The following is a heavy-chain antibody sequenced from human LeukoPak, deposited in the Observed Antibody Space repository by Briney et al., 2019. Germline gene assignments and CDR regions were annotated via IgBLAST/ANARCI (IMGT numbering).Heavy chain of an antibody. CDR2: IYTSGNT. D-gene: IGHD6-13*01. CDR1: GGSISSYY. J-gene: IGHJ4*02. CDR3: ARSYSSSWSGICEY. Sequence: PSETLSLTCSVSGGSISSYYWNWIRQPAGKGLEWIGRIYTSGNTDYNPSLKSRVTMSVDTSKNQFSLKLSSVTAADTAVYYCARSYSSSWSGICEYWGQGTLVTVSS. V-gene: IGHV4-4*07.